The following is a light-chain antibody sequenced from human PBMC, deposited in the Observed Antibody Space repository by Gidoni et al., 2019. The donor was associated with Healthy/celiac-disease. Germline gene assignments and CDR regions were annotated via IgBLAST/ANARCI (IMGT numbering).Light chain of an antibody. CDR3: QQSYSTPMFT. V-gene: IGKV1-39*01. J-gene: IGKJ2*01. CDR1: QSISSY. CDR2: AAS. Sequence: DIRMTQSPSSLSASVGDRVTITCRARQSISSYLNWYQQTSGKAPKLLIYAASSLQSGVPSRFSGSGSGTDFTLTISSLQPEDFATYYCQQSYSTPMFTFGQGTKLEIK.